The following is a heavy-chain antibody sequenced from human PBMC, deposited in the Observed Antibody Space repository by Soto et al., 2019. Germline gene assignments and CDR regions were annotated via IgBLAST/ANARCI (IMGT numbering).Heavy chain of an antibody. CDR2: IHPSGGGT. V-gene: IGHV1-46*02. J-gene: IGHJ4*02. Sequence: QVQLVPSGAEVRKPGASVKVTCKPSGYTSNPYYLHWLRQAPGQALAWMGVIHPSGGGTTSPQKFLGRVTVTRDTSTTTVFMELRSLRSDDTAVYYCARGGHIAVVTASFDNWGQGTLVTVSS. CDR3: ARGGHIAVVTASFDN. D-gene: IGHD2-21*02. CDR1: GYTSNPYY.